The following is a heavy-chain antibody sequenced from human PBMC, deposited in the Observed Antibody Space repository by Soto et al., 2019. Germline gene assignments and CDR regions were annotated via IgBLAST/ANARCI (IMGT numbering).Heavy chain of an antibody. Sequence: EVQLVESGGGLVQPGGSLRLSCAASGFTFSTYTMTWVRQAPGKGLEWPSYISTSSSSIFYADSVRGRFTTSRDNAKNSLYLQMNSLRDEDTAVYYCARLGIAVAGQHGGGLDVWGQGTTVIVSS. V-gene: IGHV3-48*02. CDR2: ISTSSSSI. J-gene: IGHJ6*02. CDR1: GFTFSTYT. D-gene: IGHD6-19*01. CDR3: ARLGIAVAGQHGGGLDV.